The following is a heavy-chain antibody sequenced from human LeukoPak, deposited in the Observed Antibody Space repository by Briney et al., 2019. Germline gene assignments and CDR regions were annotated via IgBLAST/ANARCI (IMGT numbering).Heavy chain of an antibody. Sequence: SVKVSCKASGGTFSSYTISWVRQAPGQGLEWMGRIIPILGIANYAQKFQGRVTITADKSTSTAYMELSSLRSEETAVYYCASELLVYSGYDYGFVSGYFDYWGQGTLVTVSS. D-gene: IGHD5-12*01. CDR2: IIPILGIA. CDR1: GGTFSSYT. CDR3: ASELLVYSGYDYGFVSGYFDY. V-gene: IGHV1-69*02. J-gene: IGHJ4*02.